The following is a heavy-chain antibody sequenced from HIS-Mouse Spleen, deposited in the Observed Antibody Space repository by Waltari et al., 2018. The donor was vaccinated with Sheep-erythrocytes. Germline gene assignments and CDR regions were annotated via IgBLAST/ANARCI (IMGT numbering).Heavy chain of an antibody. CDR2: IYYSGST. CDR3: ARLELGQFDY. J-gene: IGHJ4*02. CDR1: GGSISSYY. V-gene: IGHV4-59*08. Sequence: QVQLQESGPGLVKPSETLSLTCTVSGGSISSYYWSWIRQPPGKGLEWIGYIYYSGSTNYKPALKSRVTISGDTSKNQCSLKLSFVTAADTAVYYCARLELGQFDYWGQGTLVTVSS. D-gene: IGHD1-26*01.